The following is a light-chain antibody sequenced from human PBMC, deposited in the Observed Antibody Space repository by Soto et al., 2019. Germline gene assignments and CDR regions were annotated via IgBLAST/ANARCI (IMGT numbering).Light chain of an antibody. Sequence: ENVLTQSPGTLSLSLGDGATLSCRASQYVSSSHLAWYQQKPGQAPRLLMYGSSSRATGIPDRFSGRGSGTDFTLTISRLEPEDFAVYYCQQYDTSPYTFGQGTKLEIK. J-gene: IGKJ2*01. V-gene: IGKV3-20*01. CDR2: GSS. CDR3: QQYDTSPYT. CDR1: QYVSSSH.